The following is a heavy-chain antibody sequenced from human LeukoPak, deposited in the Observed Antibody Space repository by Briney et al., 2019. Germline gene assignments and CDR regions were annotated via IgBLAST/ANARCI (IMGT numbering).Heavy chain of an antibody. CDR3: ARHVRNYYGSGSYPDY. CDR2: IYPGDSDT. V-gene: IGHV5-51*01. J-gene: IGHJ4*02. Sequence: GESLKISFKGSGYSFTSHWIGWGRQMPGKGLGWMGIIYPGDSDTRYSPSFQGQVTISADKSISTAYLQWSSLKASDTAMYYCARHVRNYYGSGSYPDYWGQGTLVTVSS. D-gene: IGHD3-10*01. CDR1: GYSFTSHW.